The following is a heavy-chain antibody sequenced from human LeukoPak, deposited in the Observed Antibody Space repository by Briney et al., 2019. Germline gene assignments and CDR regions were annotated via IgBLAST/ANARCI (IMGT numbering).Heavy chain of an antibody. CDR2: ISYDGSNK. D-gene: IGHD3-22*01. J-gene: IGHJ4*02. CDR1: GFTFSSYA. V-gene: IGHV3-30*04. CDR3: ARGLYYYDSKAPCGY. Sequence: GGSLRLSCAASGFTFSSYAMHWVRQAPGKGLEWVAVISYDGSNKYYADSVKGRFTISRDNSKNTLYLQMNSLRAEDTAVYYCARGLYYYDSKAPCGYWGQGTLVTVSS.